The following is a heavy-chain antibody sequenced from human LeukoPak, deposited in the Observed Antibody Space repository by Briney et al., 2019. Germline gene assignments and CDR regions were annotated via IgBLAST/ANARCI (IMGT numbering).Heavy chain of an antibody. J-gene: IGHJ4*02. CDR1: GFTFSSYG. CDR2: ISKDAKSN. D-gene: IGHD6-13*01. V-gene: IGHV3-30*03. CDR3: ARDGVPAANDY. Sequence: PGGSLRLSCATSGFTFSSYGMHWVRQVPGKGLEWVAVISKDAKSNYHVDSVKGRFTISRDNAKNSLYLQMNSLRAEDTAVYYCARDGVPAANDYWGQGTLVTVSS.